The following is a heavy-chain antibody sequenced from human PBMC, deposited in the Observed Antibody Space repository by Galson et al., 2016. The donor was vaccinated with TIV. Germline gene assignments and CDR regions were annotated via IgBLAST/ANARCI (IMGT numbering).Heavy chain of an antibody. CDR2: INPKSGDT. Sequence: SVKVSCKASGYTFTGNYMHWVRQAPGQGLEWMGWINPKSGDTSYAQKFQDWVNMTRDMPISTVYMELSRLRSDDTAVYYCARIVYGSSALDVWGQGTTVTVSS. CDR1: GYTFTGNY. CDR3: ARIVYGSSALDV. J-gene: IGHJ6*02. D-gene: IGHD4-17*01. V-gene: IGHV1-2*04.